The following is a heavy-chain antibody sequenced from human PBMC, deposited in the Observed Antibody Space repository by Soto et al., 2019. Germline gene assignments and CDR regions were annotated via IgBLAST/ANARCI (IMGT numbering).Heavy chain of an antibody. J-gene: IGHJ5*02. D-gene: IGHD3-22*01. CDR2: IIPIFGTA. CDR1: GGTSSSYA. Sequence: SVKVSCKASGGTSSSYAISWVRQAPGQGLEWMGGIIPIFGTANYAQKFQGRVTITADESTSTAYMELSSLRSEDTAVYYCARGQSYYYDSSGYYPDRWGQGTMVTVYS. V-gene: IGHV1-69*13. CDR3: ARGQSYYYDSSGYYPDR.